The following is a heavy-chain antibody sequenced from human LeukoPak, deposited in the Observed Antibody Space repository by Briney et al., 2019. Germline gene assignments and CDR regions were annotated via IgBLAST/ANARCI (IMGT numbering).Heavy chain of an antibody. Sequence: GGSLRLSCAASGFTFSNAWMSWVRQAPGKGLEWVGRIKSKTDGENTDYAAPGRGSFTISRYDSKHTLYLNMNRLKAAATAFYYCARVPKGSHVVVPAALRANWYFDLWGRGTLVTVSS. CDR1: GFTFSNAW. D-gene: IGHD2-2*02. J-gene: IGHJ2*01. CDR2: IKSKTDGENT. V-gene: IGHV3-15*01. CDR3: ARVPKGSHVVVPAALRANWYFDL.